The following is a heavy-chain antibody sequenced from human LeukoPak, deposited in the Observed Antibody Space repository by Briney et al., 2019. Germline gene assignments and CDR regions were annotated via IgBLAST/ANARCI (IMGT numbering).Heavy chain of an antibody. CDR3: ARTYCGGDCYSSRGWFDT. CDR2: IIPIFGTA. CDR1: GGTFSSYA. Sequence: SSVNVSCKASGGTFSSYAISWVRQAPGQGLEWMGGIIPIFGTANYAQKFQGKVTITADKSTSTAYMELSSLRSEDTAVYYCARTYCGGDCYSSRGWFDTWGQGTLVTVSS. J-gene: IGHJ5*02. V-gene: IGHV1-69*06. D-gene: IGHD2-21*02.